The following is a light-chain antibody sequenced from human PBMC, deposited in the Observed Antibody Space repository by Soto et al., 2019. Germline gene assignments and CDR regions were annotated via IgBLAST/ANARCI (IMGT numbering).Light chain of an antibody. CDR1: SSDVGSSNL. CDR2: EAI. J-gene: IGLJ3*02. Sequence: QSALTQPASVSGSPGQSITISCTGTSSDVGSSNLVSWYQHHPGKAPKLIIYEAIKRPSGVSDRFSGSKSGNTASLTISGLQGDDESDYYCSSYAGIKHWVFGGGTKLTVL. V-gene: IGLV2-23*01. CDR3: SSYAGIKHWV.